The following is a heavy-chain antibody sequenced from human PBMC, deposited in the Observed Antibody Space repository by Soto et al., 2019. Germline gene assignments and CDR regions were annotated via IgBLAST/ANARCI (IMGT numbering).Heavy chain of an antibody. Sequence: SETLSLTCTVSGGSISSGYYYWSWIRQPPGKGLEYIGYIYYGGSTYSNPSLKSRITFSLDTSKNQFSLKLRSVTAADTAVYFCARAPDLGEYAGCYLDYWGQGTLVPVCS. D-gene: IGHD4-17*01. CDR2: IYYGGST. CDR1: GGSISSGYYY. J-gene: IGHJ4*02. V-gene: IGHV4-30-4*01. CDR3: ARAPDLGEYAGCYLDY.